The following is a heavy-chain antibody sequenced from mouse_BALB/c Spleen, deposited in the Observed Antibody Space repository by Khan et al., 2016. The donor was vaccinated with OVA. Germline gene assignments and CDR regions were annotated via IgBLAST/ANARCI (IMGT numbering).Heavy chain of an antibody. CDR1: GYTFTSYY. CDR2: INPSSGDT. D-gene: IGHD2-2*01. CDR3: TRSEYGSIAY. V-gene: IGHV1S81*02. J-gene: IGHJ3*01. Sequence: QVQLKESGAELVKPGASVRLSCKASGYTFTSYYLYWVKQRPGQGLEWIGDINPSSGDTNCNEKFKSKATLTVDKSSSTAYIQLNNLTSEDSAVYYYTRSEYGSIAYWGQGTLVTVSA.